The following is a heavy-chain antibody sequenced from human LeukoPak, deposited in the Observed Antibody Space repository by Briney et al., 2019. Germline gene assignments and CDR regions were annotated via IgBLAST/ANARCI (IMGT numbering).Heavy chain of an antibody. CDR2: ISSSSSYI. V-gene: IGHV3-21*01. CDR1: GFTFSSNS. CDR3: ARDHGGGYCSSTSCYRIYYYYMDV. Sequence: GVSLRLSCAASGFTFSSNSMNWDRQAPGKGLEWVSSISSSSSYIYSTASVKGRFTISRDNAKSSLDLQMNSLRADDTAVYYCARDHGGGYCSSTSCYRIYYYYMDVWGRGTTVTVSS. D-gene: IGHD2-2*01. J-gene: IGHJ6*03.